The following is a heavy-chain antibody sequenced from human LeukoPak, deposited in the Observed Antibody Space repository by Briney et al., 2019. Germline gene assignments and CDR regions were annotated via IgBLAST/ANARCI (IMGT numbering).Heavy chain of an antibody. D-gene: IGHD5-18*01. V-gene: IGHV3-33*01. J-gene: IGHJ1*01. CDR2: IWYDGSNK. CDR1: GFTFSNYG. CDR3: ARDASDTAMVGYFQH. Sequence: QPGRSLRLSCAASGFTFSNYGMHWVRQAPGKGLEWGAVIWYDGSNKYYADSVKGRFTISRDNSKIILYLQINSLRAEDTAVYYCARDASDTAMVGYFQHWGQGTLVTVSS.